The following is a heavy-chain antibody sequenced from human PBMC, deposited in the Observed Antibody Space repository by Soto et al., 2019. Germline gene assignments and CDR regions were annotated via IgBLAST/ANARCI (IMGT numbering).Heavy chain of an antibody. V-gene: IGHV1-69*01. Sequence: QVQLVQAGAEVKKPGSSVKVSCKASGGTFSSYAISWVRQAPGQGLEWMGGIIPIFGTANYAQKFQGRVTITADESTSTAYLELSSLRSEDTAVYYCARLGHCSSTSCYVYYYYGMDVWCQGTTVTVSS. J-gene: IGHJ6*02. CDR3: ARLGHCSSTSCYVYYYYGMDV. CDR1: GGTFSSYA. D-gene: IGHD2-2*01. CDR2: IIPIFGTA.